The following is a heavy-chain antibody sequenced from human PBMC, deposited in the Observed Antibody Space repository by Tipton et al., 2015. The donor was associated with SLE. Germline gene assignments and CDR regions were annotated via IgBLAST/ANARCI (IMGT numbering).Heavy chain of an antibody. CDR1: GGSISRYH. V-gene: IGHV4-4*07. CDR3: ARGRIAVAGNHFDY. J-gene: IGHJ4*02. D-gene: IGHD6-19*01. CDR2: IYTSGST. Sequence: TLSLTCTVSGGSISRYHWNWIRQPAGKGLEWIGRIYTSGSTNYNPSLKSRVTISVDTSKNQFSLKLSSVTAADTAVYYCARGRIAVAGNHFDYWGQGTLVTVSS.